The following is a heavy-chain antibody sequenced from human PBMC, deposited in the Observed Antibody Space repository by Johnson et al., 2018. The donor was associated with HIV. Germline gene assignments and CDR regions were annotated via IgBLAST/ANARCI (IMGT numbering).Heavy chain of an antibody. CDR1: GFTFSSYW. CDR2: IKKDGSDK. J-gene: IGHJ3*02. D-gene: IGHD4-17*01. CDR3: ARAVTTASGDAFDI. Sequence: VQLVESGGGLVQPGGSLRLSCVASGFTFSSYWMSWVRQAPGKGLEWVANIKKDGSDKYYVASVKGRFTISRDNAKNSLYLQINGLRAEDMAVYYCARAVTTASGDAFDIWGQGTMVTVSS. V-gene: IGHV3-7*04.